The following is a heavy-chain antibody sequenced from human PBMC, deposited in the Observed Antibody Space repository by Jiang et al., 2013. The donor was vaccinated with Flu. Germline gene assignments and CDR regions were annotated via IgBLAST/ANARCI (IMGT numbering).Heavy chain of an antibody. J-gene: IGHJ3*02. CDR1: GGSISSGGYY. CDR3: ARGVPDYYDSSGHDDAFDI. V-gene: IGHV4-31*03. D-gene: IGHD3-22*01. CDR2: IYYSGST. Sequence: GPGLVKPSQTLSLTCTVSGGSISSGGYYWSWIRQHPGKGLEWIGYIYYSGSTYYNPSLKSRVTISVDTSKNQFSLKLSSVTAADTAVYYCARGVPDYYDSSGHDDAFDIWGQGTMVT.